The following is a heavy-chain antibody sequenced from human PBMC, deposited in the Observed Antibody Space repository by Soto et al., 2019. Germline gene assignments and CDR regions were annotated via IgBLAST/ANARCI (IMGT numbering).Heavy chain of an antibody. V-gene: IGHV3-30*18. CDR3: AKAAYSSSWYLDY. CDR2: ISYDGSNK. CDR1: GFTFSSYG. D-gene: IGHD6-13*01. J-gene: IGHJ4*02. Sequence: GGSLRLSCAASGFTFSSYGMHWVRQAPGKGLEWVAVISYDGSNKYYADSVKGRFTISRDNSKNTLYLQMNSLRAEDTAVYYCAKAAYSSSWYLDYWGQGTLVTVSS.